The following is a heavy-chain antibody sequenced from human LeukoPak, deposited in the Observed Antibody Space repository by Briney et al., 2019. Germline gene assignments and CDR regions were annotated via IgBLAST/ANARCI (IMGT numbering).Heavy chain of an antibody. V-gene: IGHV5-51*01. CDR3: ARYHDADYYDSSVTPFDY. Sequence: GESLKISCKGSGYSFTSYWIGWGRQMPGKGLEWMGIIYPGDSDTRYSPSFQGQVTISADKSICTAYLQSSSLKSSDTAMYYCARYHDADYYDSSVTPFDYWGQGTLVTVSS. CDR1: GYSFTSYW. J-gene: IGHJ4*02. CDR2: IYPGDSDT. D-gene: IGHD3-22*01.